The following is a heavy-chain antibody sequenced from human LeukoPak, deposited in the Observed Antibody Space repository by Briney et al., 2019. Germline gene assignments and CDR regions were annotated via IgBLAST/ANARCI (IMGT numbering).Heavy chain of an antibody. J-gene: IGHJ3*02. D-gene: IGHD3-3*01. CDR2: IYYTGST. CDR3: ARHRLEGDTFDI. Sequence: PSETLSLTCTVSGGSVSSNDYYWGWIRQPPGKGLGWIGSIYYTGSTYYTPSLKSGVTTSIDTSKNLFSLNLSSVTAADTDVYYCARHRLEGDTFDIWGQGTMVTVSS. V-gene: IGHV4-39*01. CDR1: GGSVSSNDYY.